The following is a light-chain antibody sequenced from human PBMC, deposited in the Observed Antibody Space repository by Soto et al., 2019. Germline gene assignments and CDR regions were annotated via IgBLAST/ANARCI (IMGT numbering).Light chain of an antibody. J-gene: IGKJ1*01. CDR3: QQYYSYPQT. Sequence: AIRMAQSPSSFSASTGDTVRITPGESQGISSYLGWYEQKPGKAPKLLIYAASTLQSGVPSRFSGSGSGTDFTLTISCLQPEDFATYSCQQYYSYPQTFGKGTKVDIK. CDR2: AAS. CDR1: QGISSY. V-gene: IGKV1-8*01.